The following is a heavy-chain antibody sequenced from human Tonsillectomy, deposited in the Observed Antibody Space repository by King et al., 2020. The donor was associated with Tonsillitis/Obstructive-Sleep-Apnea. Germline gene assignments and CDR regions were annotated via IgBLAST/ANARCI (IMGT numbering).Heavy chain of an antibody. D-gene: IGHD3-22*01. V-gene: IGHV3-30*04. J-gene: IGHJ4*02. CDR3: AREGDDSSCYYPHEFDY. CDR2: ISFDGSNK. CDR1: GFTFSTYA. Sequence: VQLVESGGGVVQPGRSLRLSCAASGFTFSTYAMDWVRQAPGKGLEWVAVISFDGSNKYYADSVKGRFTISRDHSKNTLYMQMNSLRAEDTAVYYCAREGDDSSCYYPHEFDYWGQGTLVTVSS.